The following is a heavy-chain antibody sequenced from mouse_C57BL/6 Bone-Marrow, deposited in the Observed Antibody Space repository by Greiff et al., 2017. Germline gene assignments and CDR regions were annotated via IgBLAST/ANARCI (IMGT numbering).Heavy chain of an antibody. CDR1: GYTFTSYW. V-gene: IGHV1-69*01. Sequence: QVQLQQPGAELVMPGASVKLSCKASGYTFTSYWMHWVKQRPGQGLEWIGEIDPSDSYTNYNQKFKGKSTLTVDKSSSTAYMQLSSLTSEDSAVYYCARLIYYYGSKYFDVWGTGTTVTGSS. D-gene: IGHD1-1*01. J-gene: IGHJ1*03. CDR2: IDPSDSYT. CDR3: ARLIYYYGSKYFDV.